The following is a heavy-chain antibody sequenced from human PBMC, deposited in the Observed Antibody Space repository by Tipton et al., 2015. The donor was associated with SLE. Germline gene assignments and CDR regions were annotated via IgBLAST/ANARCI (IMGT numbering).Heavy chain of an antibody. CDR1: GGSISSYY. CDR3: ASNSGTYYYYYYMDV. J-gene: IGHJ6*03. CDR2: IYYSGST. V-gene: IGHV4-59*01. D-gene: IGHD1-26*01. Sequence: GLVKPSETLSLTCTASGGSISSYYWSWIRQPPGKGLEWIGYIYYSGSTNYNPSLKSRVTMSVDTSKNQFSLKLSSVTAADTAIYYCASNSGTYYYYYYMDVWGKGTTVTVSS.